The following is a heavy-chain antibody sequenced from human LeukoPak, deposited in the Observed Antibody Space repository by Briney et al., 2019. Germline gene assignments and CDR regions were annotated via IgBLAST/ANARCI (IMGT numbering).Heavy chain of an antibody. CDR3: ARDGYCGAGSCSCVTWALDY. D-gene: IGHD2-15*01. V-gene: IGHV1-2*02. J-gene: IGHJ4*02. CDR2: ISPNSGDT. Sequence: ASGKVSCKSSGYTFTGYYIHWVRQAPGQGLEWMGWISPNSGDTNYAQKFQGRVTTTRDTSINTAYMEGSGLRSDDTAVYYCARDGYCGAGSCSCVTWALDYWGQGTLVTVSS. CDR1: GYTFTGYY.